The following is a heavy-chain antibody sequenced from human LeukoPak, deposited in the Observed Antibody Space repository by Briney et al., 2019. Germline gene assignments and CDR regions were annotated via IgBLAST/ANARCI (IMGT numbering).Heavy chain of an antibody. CDR2: TYYRSKWSF. Sequence: SQTLSLTCAISGDSIFTNNVACNWIRQSPSRGLEWLGRTYYRSKWSFDYAVSVKSRITINADTSKNQFSLQLSSVTPEDTAVYYCARGKYTSFDSSGQGTLVTVSS. CDR3: ARGKYTSFDS. CDR1: GDSIFTNNVA. J-gene: IGHJ4*02. V-gene: IGHV6-1*01. D-gene: IGHD6-6*01.